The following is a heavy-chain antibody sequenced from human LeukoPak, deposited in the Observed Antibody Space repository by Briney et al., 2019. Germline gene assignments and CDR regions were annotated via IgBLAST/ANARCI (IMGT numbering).Heavy chain of an antibody. V-gene: IGHV3-33*01. CDR1: GFTFSSYG. CDR3: ARDMSSSWYVIKYYFDY. D-gene: IGHD6-13*01. Sequence: GRSLRLSCAASGFTFSSYGMHWVRQAPGKGLEWVAVIWYDGSNKYYADSVKGRFTISRDNSKNTLYLQMNSLRAEDTAVYYCARDMSSSWYVIKYYFDYWGREPWSPSPQ. CDR2: IWYDGSNK. J-gene: IGHJ4*02.